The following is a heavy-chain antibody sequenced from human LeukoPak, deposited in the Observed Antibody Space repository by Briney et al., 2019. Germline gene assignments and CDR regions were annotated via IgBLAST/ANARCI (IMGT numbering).Heavy chain of an antibody. CDR1: GFTFDDYA. D-gene: IGHD5-18*01. CDR3: ARGLEKGYSFGIDY. J-gene: IGHJ4*02. CDR2: ISWNSGTI. V-gene: IGHV3-9*01. Sequence: GGSLRLSCAASGFTFDDYAMHWARQAPGKGLEWVSGISWNSGTIGHADSVKGRFTISRDNAKNSLYLQMNSLRADDTALYYCARGLEKGYSFGIDYWGQGTLVTVSS.